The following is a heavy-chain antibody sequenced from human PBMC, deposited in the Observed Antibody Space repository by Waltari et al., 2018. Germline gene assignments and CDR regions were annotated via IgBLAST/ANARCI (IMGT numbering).Heavy chain of an antibody. CDR3: ARGATSPFDY. CDR2: IYPGDSDT. CDR1: GGSISSHY. D-gene: IGHD5-12*01. Sequence: VQLQESGPGLVKPSETLSLTCTVSGGSISSHYWSWIRQPPGKGLEWMGIIYPGDSDTRYSPSFQGQVTISADKSISTAYLQWSSLKASDTAMYYCARGATSPFDYWGQGTLVTVSS. V-gene: IGHV5-51*01. J-gene: IGHJ4*02.